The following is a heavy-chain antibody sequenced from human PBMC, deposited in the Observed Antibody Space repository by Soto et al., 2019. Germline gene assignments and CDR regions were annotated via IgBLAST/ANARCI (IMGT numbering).Heavy chain of an antibody. CDR1: GYTFTSYD. D-gene: IGHD5-18*01. Sequence: ASVKVSCKASGYTFTSYDINWVGQATGQGLEWMGWMNPNSGNTGYAQKFQGRVTMTRNTSISTAYMQLSSLRSEDTAVYSCARRHSYSYGLDDYSGQRTLLTVSS. CDR3: ARRHSYSYGLDDY. J-gene: IGHJ4*02. V-gene: IGHV1-8*01. CDR2: MNPNSGNT.